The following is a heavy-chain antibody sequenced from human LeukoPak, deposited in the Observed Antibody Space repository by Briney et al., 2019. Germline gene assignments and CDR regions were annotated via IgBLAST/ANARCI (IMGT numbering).Heavy chain of an antibody. CDR3: ASAPNENYFDF. CDR1: GFTFSSYW. J-gene: IGHJ4*02. Sequence: GGSLRLSCAASGFTFSSYWMSWVRQAPGKGLEWVANINQDGSAKDYGGSVEGRFTISRDNAKNSLYLQMNSLTAENTAVYFCASAPNENYFDFWGQGTLVTVSS. V-gene: IGHV3-7*01. CDR2: INQDGSAK.